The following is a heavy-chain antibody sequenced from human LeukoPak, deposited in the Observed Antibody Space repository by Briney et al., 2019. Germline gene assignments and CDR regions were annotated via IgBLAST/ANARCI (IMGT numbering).Heavy chain of an antibody. CDR3: ARIRNYDFWSGYCDY. Sequence: GGSLRLSCAASGFTFSSYWMSWVCQAPGKGLEWVANIKQDGSEKYYVDSVKGRFTISRDNAKNSLYLQMNSLRAEDTAVYYCARIRNYDFWSGYCDYWGQGTLVTVSS. J-gene: IGHJ4*02. V-gene: IGHV3-7*01. D-gene: IGHD3-3*01. CDR1: GFTFSSYW. CDR2: IKQDGSEK.